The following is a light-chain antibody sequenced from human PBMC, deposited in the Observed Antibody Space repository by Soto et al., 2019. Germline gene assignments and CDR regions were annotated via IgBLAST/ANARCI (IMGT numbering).Light chain of an antibody. CDR1: SSNIGAGYD. CDR2: GNS. V-gene: IGLV1-40*01. J-gene: IGLJ1*01. Sequence: QSVLTQPPSVSGAPGQRVTISCTGSSSNIGAGYDVLWYQQLPGTAPKLLIYGNSNRPSGVPDRFSGSKSGTSASLAITGLQAEDEADYYCQSYDSSLSGTYVFGTGTKVHRP. CDR3: QSYDSSLSGTYV.